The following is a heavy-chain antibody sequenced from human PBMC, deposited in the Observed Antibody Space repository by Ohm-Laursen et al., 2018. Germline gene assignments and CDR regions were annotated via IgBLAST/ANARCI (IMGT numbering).Heavy chain of an antibody. J-gene: IGHJ3*02. D-gene: IGHD4-23*01. CDR2: ISAYNGNT. CDR1: GYTFTSYG. V-gene: IGHV1-18*01. Sequence: GASVKVSCKASGYTFTSYGISWVRQAPGQGLEWMGWISAYNGNTNYAQKLQGRVTMTTDTSTSTAYMELRSLRSDDTAVYYCARLWDDYGGNSGDAFDIWGQGTMVTVSS. CDR3: ARLWDDYGGNSGDAFDI.